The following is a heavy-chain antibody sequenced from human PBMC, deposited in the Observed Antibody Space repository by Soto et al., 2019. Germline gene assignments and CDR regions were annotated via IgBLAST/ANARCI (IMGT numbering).Heavy chain of an antibody. Sequence: QVQLQESGPGLVKPSQTLSLTCTVSGGSISSGDYYWSWIRQPPGKGLEWIGYIYYSGSTYYNPSLKGRVTISVDTSKNQFSLKLSSVTAADTAVYYCARDRESDYYDSSGYWYAFDIWGQGTMVTVSS. CDR3: ARDRESDYYDSSGYWYAFDI. CDR1: GGSISSGDYY. V-gene: IGHV4-30-4*01. D-gene: IGHD3-22*01. J-gene: IGHJ3*02. CDR2: IYYSGST.